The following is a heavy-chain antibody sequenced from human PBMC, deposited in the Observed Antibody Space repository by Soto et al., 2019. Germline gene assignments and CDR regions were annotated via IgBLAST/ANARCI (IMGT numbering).Heavy chain of an antibody. V-gene: IGHV3-9*01. CDR1: GFTFDDYA. J-gene: IGHJ4*02. CDR2: ISWNGGSI. CDR3: AKGASHSIQSDTKFDS. Sequence: EVRLVESGGGLIQPGRSLRLSCAASGFTFDDYAMHWVRQPPGKGLEWVSCISWNGGSIDYADTVKGRFTISRDNAKNSLYLQMNSLRADDTALYYCAKGASHSIQSDTKFDSWGQGTLVTVSS. D-gene: IGHD2-8*01.